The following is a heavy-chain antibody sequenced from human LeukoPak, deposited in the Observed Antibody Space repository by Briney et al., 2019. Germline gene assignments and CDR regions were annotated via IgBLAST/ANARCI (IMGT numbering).Heavy chain of an antibody. J-gene: IGHJ3*02. CDR1: GFTFSSYG. CDR2: IWYGGSNK. D-gene: IGHD1-7*01. Sequence: PGRSLRLSCAASGFTFSSYGMHWVRQAPGKGLEWVAVIWYGGSNKYYADSVKGQFTISRDNSKNTLYLQMNSLRAEDTAVYYCAKGVTGTTGAAFDIWGQGTMVTVSS. CDR3: AKGVTGTTGAAFDI. V-gene: IGHV3-33*06.